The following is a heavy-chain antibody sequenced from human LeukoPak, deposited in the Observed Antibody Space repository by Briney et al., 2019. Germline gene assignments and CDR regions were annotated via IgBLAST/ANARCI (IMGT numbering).Heavy chain of an antibody. CDR1: GFTFSSYS. D-gene: IGHD4-17*01. CDR2: ISSSSSYI. J-gene: IGHJ6*02. CDR3: ARDPATVPDPYYYYGMDV. Sequence: GGSLRLSCAASGFTFSSYSMNWVRQAPGKGLEWVSSISSSSSYIYYADSVKGRFTISRDNAKNSLYLQMNSRRAEDTAVYYCARDPATVPDPYYYYGMDVWGQGTTVTVSS. V-gene: IGHV3-21*01.